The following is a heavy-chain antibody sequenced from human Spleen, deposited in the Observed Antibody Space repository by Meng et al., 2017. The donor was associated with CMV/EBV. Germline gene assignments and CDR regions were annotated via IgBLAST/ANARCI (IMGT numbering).Heavy chain of an antibody. Sequence: GESLKISCAASGFTFSSYSMNWVRQAPGKGLEWVSSISSSSSYIYYADSVKGRFTISRDNAKNSLYLQMNSLRAEDTAVYYCARGEYTDYYHGMDFWGQGTTVTVSS. CDR2: ISSSSSYI. CDR1: GFTFSSYS. CDR3: ARGEYTDYYHGMDF. D-gene: IGHD3-10*01. V-gene: IGHV3-21*01. J-gene: IGHJ6*02.